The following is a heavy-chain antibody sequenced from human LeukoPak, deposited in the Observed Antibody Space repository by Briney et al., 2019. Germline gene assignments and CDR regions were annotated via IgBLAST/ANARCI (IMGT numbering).Heavy chain of an antibody. J-gene: IGHJ4*02. D-gene: IGHD3-22*01. Sequence: PGGSLRLSCSASGLTFSSYAMHWVRQAPGKGLEYVSAISRNGGGTYYADSVKGRFTISRDNSKNTLYLQMSGLRAEDTAVYYCVKDRYDSSGYDYWGQGALVTVSP. CDR2: ISRNGGGT. CDR3: VKDRYDSSGYDY. V-gene: IGHV3-64D*09. CDR1: GLTFSSYA.